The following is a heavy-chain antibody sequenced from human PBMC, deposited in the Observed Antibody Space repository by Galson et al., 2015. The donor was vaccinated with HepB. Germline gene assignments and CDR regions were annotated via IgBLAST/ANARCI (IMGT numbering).Heavy chain of an antibody. Sequence: QSGAEVKKPGESLKISCKGSAYSFTTYWIGWVRQMPGKGLEWMGIIYPGDSDIRYSPSFQGQVTISADKSISAAYLQWSSLKASDTAMYYCARLDVSYYGSGSLYYFDYWGQGTLVTVSS. CDR2: IYPGDSDI. D-gene: IGHD3-10*01. J-gene: IGHJ4*02. CDR1: AYSFTTYW. V-gene: IGHV5-51*01. CDR3: ARLDVSYYGSGSLYYFDY.